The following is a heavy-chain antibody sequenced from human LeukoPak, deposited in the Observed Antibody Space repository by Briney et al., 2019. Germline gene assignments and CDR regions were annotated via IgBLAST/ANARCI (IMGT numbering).Heavy chain of an antibody. J-gene: IGHJ3*02. CDR3: ARDVGQISRHAFDI. CDR2: IWYDGSNK. D-gene: IGHD3-3*02. Sequence: GGSLRLSCAASGFTFDDYAMHWVRQAPGKGLEWVAVIWYDGSNKYYADSVKGRFTISRDNSKNTLYLQMNSLRAEDTAVYYCARDVGQISRHAFDIWGQGTMVTVSS. V-gene: IGHV3-33*08. CDR1: GFTFDDYA.